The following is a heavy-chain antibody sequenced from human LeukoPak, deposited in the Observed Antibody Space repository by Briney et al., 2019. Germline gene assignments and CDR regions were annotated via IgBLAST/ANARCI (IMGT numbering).Heavy chain of an antibody. CDR2: ISGSGSAI. CDR1: GFTFSDYC. D-gene: IGHD6-13*01. J-gene: IGHJ6*02. V-gene: IGHV3-11*01. Sequence: GGSLRLSCEASGFTFSDYCMTWIRQAPGKGLEWVSYISGSGSAIYYADSVKGRFTISRDNAKNSLYLQMISLRAEDTAVYYCASLAAATSNYYGMDVWGQGTTVTVSS. CDR3: ASLAAATSNYYGMDV.